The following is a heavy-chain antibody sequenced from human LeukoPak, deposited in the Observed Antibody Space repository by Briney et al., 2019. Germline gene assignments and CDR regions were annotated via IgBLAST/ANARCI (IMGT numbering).Heavy chain of an antibody. CDR2: IYTSGGT. CDR1: GGSFSGYY. J-gene: IGHJ5*02. CDR3: ARDLVGERPRITGKVFDP. Sequence: SDTLSLTCTVSGGSFSGYYLGWIRQPAGPGLEWIGRIYTSGGTDYNPSLRSRVTMSVDTSKNQFSLKLSSVTAADTAVYYCARDLVGERPRITGKVFDPWGQGRLVTVSS. D-gene: IGHD1-14*01. V-gene: IGHV4-4*07.